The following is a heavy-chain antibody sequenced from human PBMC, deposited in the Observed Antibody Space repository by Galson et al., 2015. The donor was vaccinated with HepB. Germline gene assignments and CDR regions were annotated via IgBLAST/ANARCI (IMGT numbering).Heavy chain of an antibody. Sequence: SVKVSCKASGYIFSNYDIHWVRQATGQGLEWMGWMNPNSGSTGCAQKFQGRVTMTGSTSVSTAYMELSSLRSEDTAVYYCARGSAWSHFDNWGQGTLVTVSS. CDR1: GYIFSNYD. J-gene: IGHJ4*02. V-gene: IGHV1-8*01. D-gene: IGHD6-19*01. CDR2: MNPNSGST. CDR3: ARGSAWSHFDN.